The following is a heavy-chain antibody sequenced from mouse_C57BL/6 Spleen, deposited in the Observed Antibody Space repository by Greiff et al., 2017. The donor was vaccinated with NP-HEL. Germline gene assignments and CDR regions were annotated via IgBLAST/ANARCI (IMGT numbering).Heavy chain of an antibody. CDR1: GYAFSSSW. CDR2: IYPGDGDT. D-gene: IGHD2-4*01. J-gene: IGHJ2*01. V-gene: IGHV1-82*01. Sequence: VQLQQSGPELVKPGASVKISCKASGYAFSSSWMNWVKQRPGKGLEWIGRIYPGDGDTNYNGKFKGKATLTADKSSSTAYMQLSSLTSEDSAVYFCARPFYDYGVDYWGQGTTLTVSS. CDR3: ARPFYDYGVDY.